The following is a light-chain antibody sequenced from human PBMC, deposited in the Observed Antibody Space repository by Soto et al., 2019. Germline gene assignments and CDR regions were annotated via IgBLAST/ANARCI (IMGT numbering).Light chain of an antibody. CDR1: QAISNS. CDR2: AAS. Sequence: DIQMTQSPSSLSASMGDRVAITCRASQAISNSLDWYQQKTGKPPQLLTYAASTLKSGVPSRFSGSGSGTDVTLTISGLQPEDFAVYYCQQYGSTPWTFGQGTKVDI. CDR3: QQYGSTPWT. J-gene: IGKJ1*01. V-gene: IGKV1-27*01.